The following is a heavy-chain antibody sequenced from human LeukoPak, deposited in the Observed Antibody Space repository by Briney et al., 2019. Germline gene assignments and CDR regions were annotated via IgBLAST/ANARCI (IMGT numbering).Heavy chain of an antibody. D-gene: IGHD1-1*01. CDR2: IYYTGTT. J-gene: IGHJ4*02. Sequence: SETLSLTCTVSGGSISNYYWSWIRQPPGKGLEWIGYIYYTGTTNYSPSLRSRVTISVDTSKNQFSLKLSSVTAADTAVYYCARDTGRDGGFDYWGQGTLVTVSS. V-gene: IGHV4-59*01. CDR3: ARDTGRDGGFDY. CDR1: GGSISNYY.